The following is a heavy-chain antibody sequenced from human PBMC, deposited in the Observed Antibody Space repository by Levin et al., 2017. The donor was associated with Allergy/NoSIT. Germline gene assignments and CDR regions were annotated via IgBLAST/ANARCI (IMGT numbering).Heavy chain of an antibody. J-gene: IGHJ6*02. CDR3: ARVHDYSNYVGNYYYYGMDV. Sequence: GESLKISCAASGFTFSDYYMSWIRQAPGKGLEWVSYISSSGSTIYYADSVKGRFTISRDNAKNSLYLQMNSLRAEDTAVYYCARVHDYSNYVGNYYYYGMDVWGQGTTVTVSS. V-gene: IGHV3-11*01. D-gene: IGHD4-11*01. CDR1: GFTFSDYY. CDR2: ISSSGSTI.